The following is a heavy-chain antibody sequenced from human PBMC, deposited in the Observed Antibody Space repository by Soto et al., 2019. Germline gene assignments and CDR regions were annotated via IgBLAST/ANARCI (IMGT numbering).Heavy chain of an antibody. J-gene: IGHJ4*02. CDR1: GFTFSSYG. CDR3: AQEDRRTYYYDSSGHHPVDD. D-gene: IGHD3-22*01. V-gene: IGHV3-30*18. Sequence: GGSLRLSCAASGFTFSSYGMHWVRQAPGKGLEWVAVISYDGSNKYYADSVKGRFTISRDNSKNTLYLQMNSLRAEDTAVYYCAQEDRRTYYYDSSGHHPVDDWGQGTLVTVSS. CDR2: ISYDGSNK.